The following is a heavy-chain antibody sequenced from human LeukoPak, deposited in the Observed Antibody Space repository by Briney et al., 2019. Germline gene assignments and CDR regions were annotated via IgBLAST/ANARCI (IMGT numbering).Heavy chain of an antibody. CDR2: IWYDGSNK. CDR1: GFTFSSYG. V-gene: IGHV3-33*01. CDR3: AGTWNNDAFDI. Sequence: GGSLRLSCTASGFTFSSYGMHWVRQAPGKGLEWVAVIWYDGSNKYYADSVKGRFTISSDNSKNTLYLQMNSLRAEDTAVYYCAGTWNNDAFDIWGQGTMVTVSS. D-gene: IGHD1/OR15-1a*01. J-gene: IGHJ3*02.